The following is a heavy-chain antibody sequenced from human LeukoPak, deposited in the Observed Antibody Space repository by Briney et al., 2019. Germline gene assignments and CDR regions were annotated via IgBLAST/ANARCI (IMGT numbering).Heavy chain of an antibody. Sequence: ASVTVSFKASGYTFTSYGISWVRRAPGQGLEWMGWISAYNGNTNYAQKLQGRVTMTTDTSASTAYMELRSLRSDDTAVYYCARVAFGGVIANGNDYWGQGTLVTVSS. D-gene: IGHD3-16*02. CDR1: GYTFTSYG. J-gene: IGHJ4*02. V-gene: IGHV1-18*01. CDR3: ARVAFGGVIANGNDY. CDR2: ISAYNGNT.